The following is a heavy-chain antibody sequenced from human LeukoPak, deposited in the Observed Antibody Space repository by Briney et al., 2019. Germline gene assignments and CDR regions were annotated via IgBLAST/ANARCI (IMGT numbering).Heavy chain of an antibody. CDR2: ISAYNGNT. CDR3: ASISSGWYKNWIDP. CDR1: GYTFTSYG. D-gene: IGHD6-19*01. V-gene: IGHV1-18*01. J-gene: IGHJ5*02. Sequence: ASVKVSCKASGYTFTSYGISWVRQAPGQGLEWMGWISAYNGNTNYAQKLQGRVTMTTDTSTGTAYMELRSLRSDDTAVYYCASISSGWYKNWIDPWGQGTLVTVSS.